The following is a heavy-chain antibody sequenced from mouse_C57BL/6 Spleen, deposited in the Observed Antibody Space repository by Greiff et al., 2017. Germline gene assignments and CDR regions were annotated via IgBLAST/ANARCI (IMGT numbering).Heavy chain of an antibody. J-gene: IGHJ4*01. CDR1: GYTFTSYW. CDR2: IYPGSGST. Sequence: QVQLQQPGAELVKPGASVKMSCKASGYTFTSYWITWVKQRPGQGLEWIGDIYPGSGSTNYNEKFKSKATLTVDTSSSTAYMQLSSLTSEDSAVYYWASGGLGRLYYYAMDYWGQGTSVTVSS. V-gene: IGHV1-55*01. D-gene: IGHD4-1*01. CDR3: ASGGLGRLYYYAMDY.